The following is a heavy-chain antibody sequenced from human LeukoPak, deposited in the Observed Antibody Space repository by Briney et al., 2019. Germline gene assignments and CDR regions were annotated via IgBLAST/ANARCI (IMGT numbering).Heavy chain of an antibody. D-gene: IGHD3-10*01. CDR2: IYYSGST. CDR3: VVLFRRGSGSYYIDY. J-gene: IGHJ4*02. CDR1: GGSISSYY. Sequence: PSETLSLTCTVSGGSISSYYWSWIRQPPGKGLEWIGYIYYSGSTNYNPSLKSRVTISVDTSKNQFSLKLRSVTAADTAAYYCVVLFRRGSGSYYIDYWGQGTLVTVSS. V-gene: IGHV4-59*12.